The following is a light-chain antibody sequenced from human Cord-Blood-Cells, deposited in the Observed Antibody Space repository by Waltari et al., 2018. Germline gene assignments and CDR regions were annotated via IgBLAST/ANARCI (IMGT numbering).Light chain of an antibody. V-gene: IGKV1-5*03. CDR1: QSISSW. CDR2: KAS. Sequence: DIQMTQSPSTLSASVGDRVTITCRASQSISSWLAWYQQKPGKAPKLLIYKASSLESGXXSRFSGSGSGTEFTLTISSLQPDDFATYYCQQYNSYSHTFGQGTKLEIK. J-gene: IGKJ2*01. CDR3: QQYNSYSHT.